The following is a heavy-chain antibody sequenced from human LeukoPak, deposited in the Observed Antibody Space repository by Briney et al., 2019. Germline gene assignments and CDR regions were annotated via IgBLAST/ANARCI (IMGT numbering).Heavy chain of an antibody. CDR3: ARASEYSCGVDY. CDR1: GGSISSGSYY. J-gene: IGHJ4*02. Sequence: SETLSLTCTVSGGSISSGSYYWSWIRQPAGKGLEWIGRIYTSGSTNYNPSLKSRVTISVDTSKNQFSLKLSSVTAADTAVYYCARASEYSCGVDYWGQGTLVTVSS. V-gene: IGHV4-61*02. D-gene: IGHD5-18*01. CDR2: IYTSGST.